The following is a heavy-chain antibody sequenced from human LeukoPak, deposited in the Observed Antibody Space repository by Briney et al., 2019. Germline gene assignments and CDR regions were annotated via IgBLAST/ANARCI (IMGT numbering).Heavy chain of an antibody. V-gene: IGHV3-30*03. D-gene: IGHD1-26*01. CDR3: GRVLSGSYRAIDY. J-gene: IGHJ4*02. Sequence: GGSLRLSCAASGFTFSSYGMHWVRQAPGKGLEWVAVISYDGSNKYYADSVKGRFTVSRDNAKNSLYLQMNSLRAEDTALYYCGRVLSGSYRAIDYWGQGTLVTVSS. CDR2: ISYDGSNK. CDR1: GFTFSSYG.